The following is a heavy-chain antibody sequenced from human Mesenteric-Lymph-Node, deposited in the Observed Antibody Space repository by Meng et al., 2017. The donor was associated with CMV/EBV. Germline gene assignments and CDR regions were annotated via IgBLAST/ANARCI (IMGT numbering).Heavy chain of an antibody. D-gene: IGHD6-19*01. Sequence: GESLKISCAASGLTFSSHDMHWVRQATGKGLEWVSVNGIAGDTYYPGSVKSRFTISRQNAKNSLYLQMSSLRAGDTAVYSSGCSRRLTRTQDWFDPWGQGTLVTVSS. CDR3: GCSRRLTRTQDWFDP. CDR1: GLTFSSHD. CDR2: NGIAGDT. V-gene: IGHV3-13*01. J-gene: IGHJ5*02.